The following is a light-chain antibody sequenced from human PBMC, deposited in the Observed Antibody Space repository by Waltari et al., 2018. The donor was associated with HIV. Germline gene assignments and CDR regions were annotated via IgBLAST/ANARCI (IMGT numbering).Light chain of an antibody. CDR2: KNN. V-gene: IGLV1-44*01. J-gene: IGLJ2*01. CDR3: AAWDDNLNAL. CDR1: RSNIGSNV. Sequence: QSALPQPPSASGTPGQRVTISCSGTRSNIGSNVVNWYQVLPKTAPKLLIYKNNQRPSGVPDRFSGSKSGTSASLAISGLHSEDEADYYCAAWDDNLNALFGGGTKLTVL.